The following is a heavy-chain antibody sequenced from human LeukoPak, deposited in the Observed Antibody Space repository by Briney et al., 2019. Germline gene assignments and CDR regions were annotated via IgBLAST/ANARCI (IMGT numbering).Heavy chain of an antibody. Sequence: ASVKVSCTASGYTFTGYYMHWVRQAPGQGLEWMGWINPNSGGTNYAQKFQGRVTMTRDTSISTAYMELSRLRSDDTAVYYCARDGESWFWGPGNHYFDYWGQGTLVTVSS. J-gene: IGHJ4*02. CDR3: ARDGESWFWGPGNHYFDY. D-gene: IGHD3-10*01. V-gene: IGHV1-2*02. CDR2: INPNSGGT. CDR1: GYTFTGYY.